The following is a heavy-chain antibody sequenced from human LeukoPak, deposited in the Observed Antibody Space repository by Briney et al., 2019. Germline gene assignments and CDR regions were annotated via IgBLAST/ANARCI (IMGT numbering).Heavy chain of an antibody. CDR1: GYTFTSYG. CDR2: ISAYNGNT. Sequence: ASVKVSCKASGYTFTSYGISWVRQAPGQGVGWMGWISAYNGNTNYAQKLQGRVTMATDTSTSTAYMELRSLRSDDTAVYYCARDASIAAAGLFDPWGQGTLVTVSS. CDR3: ARDASIAAAGLFDP. D-gene: IGHD6-13*01. J-gene: IGHJ5*02. V-gene: IGHV1-18*04.